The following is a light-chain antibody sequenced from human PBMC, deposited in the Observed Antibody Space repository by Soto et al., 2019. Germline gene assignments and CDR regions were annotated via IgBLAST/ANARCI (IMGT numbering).Light chain of an antibody. V-gene: IGKV2-24*01. Sequence: IVMTQTPLSSPVTLGQPASISCRSSQSLVHSDGNTYLSWLQQRPGQPPRLLIYMISNRFSGVPDRFRGSGAGTYFTLKISRVEAEDVGVYYCMQATQPYTCGQGTKLEIK. CDR1: QSLVHSDGNTY. CDR2: MIS. CDR3: MQATQPYT. J-gene: IGKJ2*01.